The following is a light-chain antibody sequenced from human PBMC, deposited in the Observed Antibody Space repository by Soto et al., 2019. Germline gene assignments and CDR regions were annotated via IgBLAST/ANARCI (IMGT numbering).Light chain of an antibody. J-gene: IGKJ4*01. Sequence: DIQMTQSPSTLSASVGARVPITCRASQSISSWLAWYQQKPGKAPKLLIYDASSLESGVPSRFSGSGSGTEFTLTISSLQPDDFATYYCQQYNSYSRTFGGGTKVDIK. CDR3: QQYNSYSRT. V-gene: IGKV1-5*01. CDR2: DAS. CDR1: QSISSW.